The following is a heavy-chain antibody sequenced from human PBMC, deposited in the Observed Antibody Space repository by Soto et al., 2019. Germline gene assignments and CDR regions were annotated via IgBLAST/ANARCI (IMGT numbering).Heavy chain of an antibody. J-gene: IGHJ5*02. CDR2: ISYSGST. Sequence: SETLSLTCTVSGASITTYYWSWIRQPPGKGLEWIGYISYSGSTDYNPSLKSRVTTSFDASKNQISLQVRSATAADAAVYYCARDLKEYCSDGKCNWFDPWGRGTLVT. CDR1: GASITTYY. CDR3: ARDLKEYCSDGKCNWFDP. D-gene: IGHD2-15*01. V-gene: IGHV4-59*01.